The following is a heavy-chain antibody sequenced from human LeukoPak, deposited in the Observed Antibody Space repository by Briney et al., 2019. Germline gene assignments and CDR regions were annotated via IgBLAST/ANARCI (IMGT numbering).Heavy chain of an antibody. V-gene: IGHV3-13*01. CDR2: IGTAGDT. Sequence: GGSLRLSCAASGFTFSSYDMHWVRQATGKGLEWVSAIGTAGDTYYPGSVKGRFTISRDNSKNTLYLQMNSLRAEDTAVYYCAKDLGGLTMIVVVTLDVWGQGTTVTVSS. J-gene: IGHJ6*02. CDR3: AKDLGGLTMIVVVTLDV. D-gene: IGHD3-22*01. CDR1: GFTFSSYD.